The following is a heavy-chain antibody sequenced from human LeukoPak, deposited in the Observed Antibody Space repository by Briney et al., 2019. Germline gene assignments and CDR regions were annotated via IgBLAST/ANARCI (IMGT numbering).Heavy chain of an antibody. Sequence: GGSLRLSCAASGFTFSSYSMNWVRQAPGKGLEWVSSISSSSSYIYYADSVKGRFTISRDNAKNSLYLQMNSLRAEDAAVYYCARTAESGSYSGMDVWGQGTTVTVSS. CDR1: GFTFSSYS. D-gene: IGHD3-10*01. V-gene: IGHV3-21*01. J-gene: IGHJ6*02. CDR3: ARTAESGSYSGMDV. CDR2: ISSSSSYI.